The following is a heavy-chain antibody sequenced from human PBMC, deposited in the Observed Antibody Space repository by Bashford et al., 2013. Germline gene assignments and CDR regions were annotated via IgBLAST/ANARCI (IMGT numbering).Heavy chain of an antibody. CDR1: GGTFSSYA. CDR3: ARDSVVAATRYFDY. D-gene: IGHD2-15*01. J-gene: IGHJ4*02. V-gene: IGHV1-69*13. Sequence: SVKVSCKASGGTFSSYAISWVRQAPGQGLEWMGGIIPIFGTANYTQKFQGRVTITADESTSTAYMELSSLRSEDTAVYYCARDSVVAATRYFDYWGQGTLVTVSS. CDR2: IIPIFGTA.